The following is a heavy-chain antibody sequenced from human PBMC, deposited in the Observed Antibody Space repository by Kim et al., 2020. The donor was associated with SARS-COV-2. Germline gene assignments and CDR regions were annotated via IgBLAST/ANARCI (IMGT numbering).Heavy chain of an antibody. Sequence: KYSQKFQSRVTITRDTSASTAYMELSSLRSEDTAVYYCARDPYGSGYKDYWGQGTLVTVSS. V-gene: IGHV1-3*01. CDR3: ARDPYGSGYKDY. J-gene: IGHJ4*02. D-gene: IGHD3-10*01.